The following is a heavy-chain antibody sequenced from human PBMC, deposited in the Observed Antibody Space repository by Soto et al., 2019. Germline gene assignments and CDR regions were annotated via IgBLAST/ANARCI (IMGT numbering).Heavy chain of an antibody. CDR3: ARNTYDYDAIGYYYVDNWFDP. Sequence: ASVKVSCKTSGYTFTSYDINWVRQATGQGLEWMGWMNPNSGNTGYAQKFQGRVTMTRNTSISTAYMELSSLRSEDTAVYYCARNTYDYDAIGYYYVDNWFDPWGQGTLVTVSS. D-gene: IGHD3-22*01. V-gene: IGHV1-8*01. CDR1: GYTFTSYD. CDR2: MNPNSGNT. J-gene: IGHJ5*02.